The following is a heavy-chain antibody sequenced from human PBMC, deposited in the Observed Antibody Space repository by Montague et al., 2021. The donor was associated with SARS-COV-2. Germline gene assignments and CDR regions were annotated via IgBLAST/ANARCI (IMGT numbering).Heavy chain of an antibody. J-gene: IGHJ6*03. D-gene: IGHD3-9*01. Sequence: LVKPTQTLTLTCTFSGFSLSTSGMCVSWIRQPPGKGLEWIGYIYYSGSTNYNPSLKSRVTISVDTSKNQFSLKLSSVTAADTAVYYCARDSRTDFDWLFPDSGSYYYYMDVRGKGTTVTVSS. CDR2: IYYSGST. CDR3: ARDSRTDFDWLFPDSGSYYYYMDV. CDR1: GFSLSTSGMC. V-gene: IGHV4-61*08.